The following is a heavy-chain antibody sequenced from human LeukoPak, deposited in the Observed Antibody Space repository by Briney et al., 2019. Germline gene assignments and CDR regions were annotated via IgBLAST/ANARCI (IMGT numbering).Heavy chain of an antibody. CDR3: ARHYGNFDAFDI. D-gene: IGHD1-7*01. Sequence: GESLKISCKASGYSFTNYWIGWVRQMPGRGLEWMAIIYPGDSDTRYSPSFHGQVTISADKSISTAYLQWRSLRASDTAIYYCARHYGNFDAFDIWGQGTMVTVSS. CDR2: IYPGDSDT. CDR1: GYSFTNYW. V-gene: IGHV5-51*01. J-gene: IGHJ3*02.